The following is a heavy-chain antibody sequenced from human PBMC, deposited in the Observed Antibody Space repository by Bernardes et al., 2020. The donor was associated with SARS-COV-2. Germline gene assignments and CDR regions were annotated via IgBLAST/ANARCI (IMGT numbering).Heavy chain of an antibody. D-gene: IGHD1-26*01. CDR3: ARDERGALHY. Sequence: GGSLRLSCAASEFSFSSYWMDWVRQAPGKGLVWVSRINNDGRITNYADSVKGRFIVSRDNAKNTLHLQMNSLRSEDTAVYYCARDERGALHYWGQGTLVTVSS. CDR2: INNDGRIT. CDR1: EFSFSSYW. J-gene: IGHJ4*02. V-gene: IGHV3-74*01.